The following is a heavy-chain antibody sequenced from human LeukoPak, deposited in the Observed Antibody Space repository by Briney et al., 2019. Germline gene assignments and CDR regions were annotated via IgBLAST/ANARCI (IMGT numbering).Heavy chain of an antibody. CDR3: AREASYDYGDYGAAFDI. CDR2: ISAYNGNT. Sequence: ASVKVSCKASGYTFTIYGISWVRQAPGQGLEWMGWISAYNGNTNYAQKLQGRVTMTTDTSTSTAYMELRSLRSDDTAVYYCAREASYDYGDYGAAFDIWGQGTMVTVSS. J-gene: IGHJ3*02. V-gene: IGHV1-18*01. CDR1: GYTFTIYG. D-gene: IGHD4-17*01.